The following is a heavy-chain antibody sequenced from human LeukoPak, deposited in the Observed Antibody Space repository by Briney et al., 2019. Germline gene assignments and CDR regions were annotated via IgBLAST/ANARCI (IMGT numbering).Heavy chain of an antibody. CDR2: INPNSGGT. D-gene: IGHD3-22*01. J-gene: IGHJ3*02. Sequence: ASVKVSCKASGYTFTGYYMHWVRQAPGQGLEWMGWINPNSGGTNYAQKLQGRVTMTRDTSISTAYMELSRLRSDDTAVYYCARGKTYYYDSSGYSCAFDIWGQGTMVTVSS. CDR3: ARGKTYYYDSSGYSCAFDI. CDR1: GYTFTGYY. V-gene: IGHV1-2*02.